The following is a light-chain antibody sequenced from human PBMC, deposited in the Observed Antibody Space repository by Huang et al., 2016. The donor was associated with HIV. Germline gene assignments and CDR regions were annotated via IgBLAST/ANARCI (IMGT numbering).Light chain of an antibody. Sequence: EIVMTQSPATLSVSPGERATLSCRASQSVSSNFAWYQQKPGQGPRFLIYGASTRATGIPARFSGSGSGTEFTLTISSLQSEDFAVYYCQQYNNWPPLITFGQGTRLEIK. CDR2: GAS. CDR3: QQYNNWPPLIT. V-gene: IGKV3D-15*01. J-gene: IGKJ5*01. CDR1: QSVSSN.